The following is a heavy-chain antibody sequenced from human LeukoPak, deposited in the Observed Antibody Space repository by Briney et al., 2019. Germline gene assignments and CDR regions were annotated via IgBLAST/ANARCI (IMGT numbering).Heavy chain of an antibody. CDR3: ARGHIGDIVVVPAAMGYYYYYMDV. D-gene: IGHD2-2*01. J-gene: IGHJ6*03. Sequence: PSETLSLTCAVSGGSFSGYYWSWIRQPPGKGLEWIGEINHSGSTNSNPPLKSRVTISVDTSKNQFSLKLSSVTAADTAVYYCARGHIGDIVVVPAAMGYYYYYMDVWGKGTTVTVSS. CDR1: GGSFSGYY. CDR2: INHSGST. V-gene: IGHV4-34*01.